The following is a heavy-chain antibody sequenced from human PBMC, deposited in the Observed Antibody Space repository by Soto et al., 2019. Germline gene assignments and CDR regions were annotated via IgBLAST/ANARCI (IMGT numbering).Heavy chain of an antibody. J-gene: IGHJ6*02. CDR1: GGTFSSYP. CDR3: RNSNCYFHPNFYGMDV. CDR2: IIPIFGTA. Sequence: ASVKVSCKSSGGTFSSYPISWVRQAPGQGLEWMGWIIPIFGTAYYAQKFQGRVTLTADEYTSTAYMELSSLTSAYTAVYYCRNSNCYFHPNFYGMDVWGQGTTVTVSS. V-gene: IGHV1-69*13. D-gene: IGHD2-21*02.